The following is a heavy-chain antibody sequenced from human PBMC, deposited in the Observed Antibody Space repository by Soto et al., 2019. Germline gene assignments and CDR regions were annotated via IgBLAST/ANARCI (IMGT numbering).Heavy chain of an antibody. CDR2: ISYDGSNK. CDR1: GFTFSSYA. Sequence: QVQLVESGGGVVQPGRSLRLSCAASGFTFSSYAMHWVRQAPGKGLEWVAVISYDGSNKYYADSVKGRFTISRDNSKNTLYLQMNSLRAEDTAVYYCARDRGGATNQFDYWGQGTLVTVSS. CDR3: ARDRGGATNQFDY. D-gene: IGHD1-26*01. J-gene: IGHJ4*02. V-gene: IGHV3-30-3*01.